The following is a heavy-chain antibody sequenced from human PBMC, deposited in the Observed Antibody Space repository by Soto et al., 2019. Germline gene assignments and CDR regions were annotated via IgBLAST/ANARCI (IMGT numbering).Heavy chain of an antibody. CDR3: ARGFDSRGYYWTKGAFDI. D-gene: IGHD3-22*01. V-gene: IGHV1-69*13. CDR1: GGTFSSYA. J-gene: IGHJ3*02. Sequence: SVKVSCKASGGTFSSYAVSWVRQAPGQGLEWMGGIIPIFGTANYAQKFQGRVTITADESTSTAYMELSSLRSEDTAVYYCARGFDSRGYYWTKGAFDIWGQGTMVTVSS. CDR2: IIPIFGTA.